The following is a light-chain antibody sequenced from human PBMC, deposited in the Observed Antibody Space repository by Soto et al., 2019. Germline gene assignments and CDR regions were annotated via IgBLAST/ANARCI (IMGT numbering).Light chain of an antibody. V-gene: IGKV1-5*03. CDR3: QQYNSYSRT. J-gene: IGKJ1*01. Sequence: IQITQSASTLSASVGDRVTITCRASQSISIWLAWYQQKPGKAPKLLIYKASSLESGVPSRFSGSGSGTEFTLTISSLQPDDFATYYCQQYNSYSRTFGQGTKVDIK. CDR1: QSISIW. CDR2: KAS.